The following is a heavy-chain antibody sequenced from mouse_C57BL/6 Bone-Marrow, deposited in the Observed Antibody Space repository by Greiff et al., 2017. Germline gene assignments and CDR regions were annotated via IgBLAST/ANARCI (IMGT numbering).Heavy chain of an antibody. CDR2: INPYNGGT. CDR1: GYTFTDYY. CDR3: ARGDYSLDY. Sequence: VQLKESGPVLVKPGASVKMSCKASGYTFTDYYMNWVKQSHGKSLEWIGVINPYNGGTSYNQKFKGKATLTVDKSSSTAYMELNSLTSEDSAVYYCARGDYSLDYWGQGTTRTVSS. J-gene: IGHJ2*01. D-gene: IGHD2-12*01. V-gene: IGHV1-19*01.